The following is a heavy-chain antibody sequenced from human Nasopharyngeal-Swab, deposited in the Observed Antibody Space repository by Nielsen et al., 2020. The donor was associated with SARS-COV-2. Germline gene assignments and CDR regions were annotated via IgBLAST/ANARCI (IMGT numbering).Heavy chain of an antibody. D-gene: IGHD5-24*01. J-gene: IGHJ4*02. CDR3: ASYLGVDGQKRFDY. Sequence: SETLSLTCTLPGCSVSDTDYFWGWIRQPPVTGLEWIGNIDYRRRTFYNLSLKSRVSISVDTSKNQFSLKLHSVTAADTAVYYCASYLGVDGQKRFDYWGQGTLVTVSS. V-gene: IGHV4-39*01. CDR1: GCSVSDTDYF. CDR2: IDYRRRT.